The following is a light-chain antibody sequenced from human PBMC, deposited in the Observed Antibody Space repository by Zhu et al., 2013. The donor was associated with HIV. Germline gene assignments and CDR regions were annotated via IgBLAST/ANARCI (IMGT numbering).Light chain of an antibody. V-gene: IGKV2-28*01. CDR2: WGS. Sequence: DIVMTQSPLSLPVTPGEPASISCRSSQSLLFVNARDYLSWYVQKSGQSPQLLIYWGSNRASGVPDRFSGSGSGTDFTLKISRVEAEDVGVYYCMQALQTPWTFGQGTKGGNQT. CDR1: QSLLFVNARDY. CDR3: MQALQTPWT. J-gene: IGKJ1*01.